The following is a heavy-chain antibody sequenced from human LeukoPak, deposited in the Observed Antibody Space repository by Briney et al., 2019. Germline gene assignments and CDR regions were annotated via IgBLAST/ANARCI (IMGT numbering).Heavy chain of an antibody. D-gene: IGHD3-10*01. CDR1: GYTFTSYY. V-gene: IGHV1-2*06. J-gene: IGHJ5*02. CDR2: INPNSGGT. Sequence: ASVKVSCKASGYTFTSYYMHWVRQAPGQGLEWMGRINPNSGGTNYAQKFQGRVTMTRDTSISTAYMELSRLRSDDTAVYHCARVLLRNYGSGSYSPWGQGTLATVSS. CDR3: ARVLLRNYGSGSYSP.